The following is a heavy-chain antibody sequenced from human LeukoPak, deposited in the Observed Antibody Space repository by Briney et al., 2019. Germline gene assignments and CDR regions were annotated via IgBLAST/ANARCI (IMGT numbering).Heavy chain of an antibody. Sequence: GASVKVSCKASGYIFSSYSISWVRQAPGQGLEWMGWISADSGNTNYAQMLQGRVTMTTDTSTSTAYMELRSLISDDAAVYYCARGDDYGDYWGLYWGQGTLVTVSS. D-gene: IGHD4-17*01. CDR3: ARGDDYGDYWGLY. V-gene: IGHV1-18*01. CDR2: ISADSGNT. CDR1: GYIFSSYS. J-gene: IGHJ4*02.